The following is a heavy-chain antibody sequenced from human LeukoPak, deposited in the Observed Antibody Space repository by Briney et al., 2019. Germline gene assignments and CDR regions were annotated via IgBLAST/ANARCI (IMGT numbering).Heavy chain of an antibody. Sequence: GGSLRLSCAASGFTFSSYEMNWVRQAPGKGLEWVSHIGSSGSSIYYAASVKGRFTISRDNAKNSLYLQMNSLRAEGTAVYYCARALGTSSGFWGQGTLVTVSS. CDR2: IGSSGSSI. CDR3: ARALGTSSGF. J-gene: IGHJ4*02. CDR1: GFTFSSYE. V-gene: IGHV3-48*03. D-gene: IGHD1-26*01.